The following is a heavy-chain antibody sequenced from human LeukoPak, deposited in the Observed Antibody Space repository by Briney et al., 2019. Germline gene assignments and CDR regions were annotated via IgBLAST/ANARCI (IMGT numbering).Heavy chain of an antibody. V-gene: IGHV4-59*04. CDR1: GGSISSYY. CDR3: AKSGGYGLIDY. D-gene: IGHD1-26*01. Sequence: SETLSLTCTISGGSISSYYWSWIRQPPGKGLEWIGSIYSSGSTYYNASLQSRVTISIETSKNQISLRLNSVTAADTAIYYCAKSGGYGLIDYWGQGTLVTVSS. J-gene: IGHJ4*02. CDR2: IYSSGST.